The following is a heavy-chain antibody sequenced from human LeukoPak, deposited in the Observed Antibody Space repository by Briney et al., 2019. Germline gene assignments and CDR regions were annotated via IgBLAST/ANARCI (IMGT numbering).Heavy chain of an antibody. CDR1: GYSFSNHW. Sequence: GESLKISCQASGYSFSNHWISWVRQMPGKGLEWMGRIDPTDSYTNQDPSFDAHVTISVDRYMSPAYLQWRSLEASDTAIYYCARHSHCGGDCYFFYWGRGTLVTVSS. V-gene: IGHV5-10-1*01. CDR2: IDPTDSYT. D-gene: IGHD2-21*02. J-gene: IGHJ4*02. CDR3: ARHSHCGGDCYFFY.